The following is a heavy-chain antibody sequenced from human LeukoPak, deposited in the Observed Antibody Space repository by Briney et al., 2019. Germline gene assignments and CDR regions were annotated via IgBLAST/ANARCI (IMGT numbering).Heavy chain of an antibody. V-gene: IGHV3-48*03. CDR3: ARGGGSYPFDY. Sequence: GWSLRLSCAASGFTFSSYEVNWVRQAPGKGLEWVSYISGSGSTIYYADSVKGRFTISRDNAKNSLYLQMNSLRAEDTAVYYCARGGGSYPFDYWGQGTLVTVSS. CDR2: ISGSGSTI. D-gene: IGHD1-26*01. CDR1: GFTFSSYE. J-gene: IGHJ4*02.